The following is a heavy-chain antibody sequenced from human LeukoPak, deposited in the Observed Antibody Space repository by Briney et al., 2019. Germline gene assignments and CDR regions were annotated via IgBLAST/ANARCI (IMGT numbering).Heavy chain of an antibody. Sequence: GTSLRLSCAVSGFSISESGMHWVRQAPGKGLEWVAVISYDGSNKYYADSVKGRFTISRDIPKNTLYLQMNSLRAEDSAVYYCAKEVFTAAAGRAFFDYWGQGTLVTVSS. V-gene: IGHV3-30*18. D-gene: IGHD6-13*01. CDR1: GFSISESG. CDR2: ISYDGSNK. J-gene: IGHJ4*02. CDR3: AKEVFTAAAGRAFFDY.